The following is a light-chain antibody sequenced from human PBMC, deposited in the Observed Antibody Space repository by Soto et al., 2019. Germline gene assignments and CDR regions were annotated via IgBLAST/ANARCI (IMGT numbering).Light chain of an antibody. CDR1: QSVLYSSNNKNY. J-gene: IGKJ1*01. V-gene: IGKV4-1*01. Sequence: DIVMTQSPDSLAVSLGERSTINCQSSQSVLYSSNNKNYLAWYQQKPGQPPKLLIYWASTRESVVPDRFSGSGSGTDVTLTISSLQAEEGAVYYCQQYYSTPLTFGQVTKVDIK. CDR3: QQYYSTPLT. CDR2: WAS.